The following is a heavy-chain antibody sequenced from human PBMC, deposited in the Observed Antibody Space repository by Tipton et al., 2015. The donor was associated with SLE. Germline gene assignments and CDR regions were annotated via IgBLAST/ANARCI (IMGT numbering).Heavy chain of an antibody. D-gene: IGHD6-13*01. J-gene: IGHJ4*02. V-gene: IGHV4-59*01. CDR1: GGSISSYY. CDR3: ARVHAFSGSWYYFDF. CDR2: IHNSGST. Sequence: TLSLTCTVSGGSISSYYLTWIRQTPGKGLEWFGNIHNSGSTNYNPSLKSRVTISADMSKNQFSLKLSSATAADTAVYYCARVHAFSGSWYYFDFWGQGIQVTVSS.